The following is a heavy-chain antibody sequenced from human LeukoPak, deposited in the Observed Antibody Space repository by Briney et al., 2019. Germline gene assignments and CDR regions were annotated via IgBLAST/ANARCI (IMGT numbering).Heavy chain of an antibody. V-gene: IGHV3-74*01. CDR2: IKSDGSVT. D-gene: IGHD2-2*03. J-gene: IGHJ5*02. CDR3: ARDWIDRGTFDP. CDR1: GFTFSSYY. Sequence: GGSLRLSCAASGFTFSSYYMHWVRQAPGKGLEWVSRIKSDGSVTGYADPVKGRFAISRDNAKNTMYLQMNSLRAEDTAVYYCARDWIDRGTFDPWGQGTLVTVSS.